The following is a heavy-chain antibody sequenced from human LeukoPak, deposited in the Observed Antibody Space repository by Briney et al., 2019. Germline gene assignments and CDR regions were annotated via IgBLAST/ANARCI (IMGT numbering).Heavy chain of an antibody. CDR2: IYTSGST. J-gene: IGHJ6*03. CDR3: ARESDSRPYYYYYMDV. D-gene: IGHD3-22*01. CDR1: GGSISSYY. V-gene: IGHV4-4*07. Sequence: SETLSVTCTVSGGSISSYYWSWIRQPAGKGLEWIGRIYTSGSTNYNPSLKSRVTMSVDTSKNQFSLKLSSMTAADTAVYYCARESDSRPYYYYYMDVWGKGTTVTVSS.